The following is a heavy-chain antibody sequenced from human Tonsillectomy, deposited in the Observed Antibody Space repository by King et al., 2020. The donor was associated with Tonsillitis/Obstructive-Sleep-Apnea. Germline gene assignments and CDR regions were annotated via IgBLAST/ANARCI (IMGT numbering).Heavy chain of an antibody. V-gene: IGHV4-59*08. CDR3: ARAYYDILTGYLDDAFDI. CDR1: GGSISSYY. Sequence: VQLQESGPGLVKPSETLSLTCTVSGGSISSYYWSWIRQPPGKGLEWIGYIYYSGSTNYNPSFKSRVTISVETSKNQFSLKLSSVPAADTAVYYCARAYYDILTGYLDDAFDIWGQGTMVTVSS. J-gene: IGHJ3*02. D-gene: IGHD3-9*01. CDR2: IYYSGST.